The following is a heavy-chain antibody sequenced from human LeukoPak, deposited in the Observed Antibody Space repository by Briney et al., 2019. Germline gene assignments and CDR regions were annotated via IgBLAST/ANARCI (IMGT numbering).Heavy chain of an antibody. CDR1: GFTFNSYG. V-gene: IGHV3-33*01. CDR2: IWHDGSNK. CDR3: ARDLGSSSSPFDY. J-gene: IGHJ4*02. D-gene: IGHD2-2*01. Sequence: GGSLRLSCAGSGFTFNSYGMHWVRQAPGKGLEWVAIIWHDGSNKYYVDSVKGRFTISRDNSKNTLYLQMNSLRAEDTAMYYCARDLGSSSSPFDYWGQGTLDTVSS.